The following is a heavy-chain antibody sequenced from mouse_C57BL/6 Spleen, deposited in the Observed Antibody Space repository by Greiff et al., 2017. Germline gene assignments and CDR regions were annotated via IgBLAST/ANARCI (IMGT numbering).Heavy chain of an antibody. J-gene: IGHJ3*01. D-gene: IGHD1-1*01. CDR3: ARGNYGSSYPAWFAY. Sequence: VQLVESGAELVRPGASVKLSCKASGYTFTDYYINWVKQRPGQGLEWIARIYPGSGNTYYNEKFKGKATLTAEKSSSTAYMQLSSLTSEDSAVYFCARGNYGSSYPAWFAYWGQGTLVTVSA. CDR1: GYTFTDYY. CDR2: IYPGSGNT. V-gene: IGHV1-76*01.